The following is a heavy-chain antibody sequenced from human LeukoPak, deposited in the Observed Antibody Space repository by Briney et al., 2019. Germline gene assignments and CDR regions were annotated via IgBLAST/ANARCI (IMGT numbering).Heavy chain of an antibody. CDR2: IYYSGST. CDR3: ARRRYYDSTGYLD. CDR1: SGSISSSSYY. D-gene: IGHD3-22*01. V-gene: IGHV4-39*02. J-gene: IGHJ1*01. Sequence: SEALSLTCTISSGSISSSSYYWGWIRQPPGKGLEWIADIYYSGSTYYNPSLKSRVSISIDTSNNHFSLRLSSVTAADTALYYCARRRYYDSTGYLDWGQGTLVTVSS.